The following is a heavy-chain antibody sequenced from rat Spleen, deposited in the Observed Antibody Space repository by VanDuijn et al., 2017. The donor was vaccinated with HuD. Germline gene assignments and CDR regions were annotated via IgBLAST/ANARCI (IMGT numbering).Heavy chain of an antibody. CDR1: GFILNNYG. V-gene: IGHV5-19*01. CDR3: TREVYTTDYYYGWFTH. J-gene: IGHJ3*01. CDR2: ISPSGGST. D-gene: IGHD1-6*01. Sequence: EVQLVESGGGLVQPGRSLKLSCAASGFILNNYGMHWIRQAPTKGLEWVASISPSGGSTFYRDSVKGRFTVSRDNARSSLYLQMNSLQTEDTAIYYCTREVYTTDYYYGWFTHWGQGTLVTVSS.